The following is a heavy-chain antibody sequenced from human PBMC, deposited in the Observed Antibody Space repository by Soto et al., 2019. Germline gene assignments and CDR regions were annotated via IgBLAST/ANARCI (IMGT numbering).Heavy chain of an antibody. D-gene: IGHD5-18*01. CDR3: ARDLGYSYGPSGSPN. Sequence: EVQLVESGGGLVKPGGSLRLSCAASGFTFSSYSMNWVRQAPGKGLEWVSSISSSSSYIYYADSVKGRFTISRDNAKNSLYLQMNSLRAEDTAVYYCARDLGYSYGPSGSPNWGQGTLVTVSS. CDR1: GFTFSSYS. CDR2: ISSSSSYI. J-gene: IGHJ4*02. V-gene: IGHV3-21*01.